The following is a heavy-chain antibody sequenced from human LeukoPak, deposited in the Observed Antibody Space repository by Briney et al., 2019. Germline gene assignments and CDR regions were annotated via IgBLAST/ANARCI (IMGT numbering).Heavy chain of an antibody. D-gene: IGHD6-19*01. Sequence: GGSLRLSCAASGFTFSSYAMSWVRQAPGKGLEWVSAISGSGGSTYYADSVKGRFTISRDNSKNTLYLQMNSLRAEDTAVYYCAKDPRQWLVQGYFQHWGRGTLVTVSS. CDR1: GFTFSSYA. CDR3: AKDPRQWLVQGYFQH. CDR2: ISGSGGST. J-gene: IGHJ1*01. V-gene: IGHV3-23*01.